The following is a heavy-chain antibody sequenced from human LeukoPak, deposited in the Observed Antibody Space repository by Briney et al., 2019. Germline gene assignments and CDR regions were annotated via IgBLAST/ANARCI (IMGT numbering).Heavy chain of an antibody. CDR3: ARAKPGVGYDYYYYYYGMDV. CDR1: GCSISSYY. D-gene: IGHD5-12*01. J-gene: IGHJ6*02. V-gene: IGHV4-59*01. Sequence: PSETLSLTCTVSGCSISSYYWSWIRQPPGKGLEWIGYIYYSGSTNYNPSLKSRVTISVDTSKNQFSLKLSSVTAADTAVYYCARAKPGVGYDYYYYYYGMDVWGQGTTVTVSS. CDR2: IYYSGST.